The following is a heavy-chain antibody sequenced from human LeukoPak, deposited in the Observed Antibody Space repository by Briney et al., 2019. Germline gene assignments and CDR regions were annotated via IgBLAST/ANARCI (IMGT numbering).Heavy chain of an antibody. V-gene: IGHV3-33*01. J-gene: IGHJ4*02. CDR1: GFTFSSYG. D-gene: IGHD5-18*01. CDR2: IWYDGSNK. Sequence: PGRSLRLSCAASGFTFSSYGMHWVRQAPGKGLEWVAVIWYDGSNKYYADSVKGRFTISRDNSKNTLYLQMNSLRAEDTAVYYCERDPDGDTATFDYWARETRLPLSS. CDR3: ERDPDGDTATFDY.